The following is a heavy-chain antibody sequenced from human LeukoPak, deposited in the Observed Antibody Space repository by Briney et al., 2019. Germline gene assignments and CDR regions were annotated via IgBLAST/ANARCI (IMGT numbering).Heavy chain of an antibody. J-gene: IGHJ6*02. CDR3: ARDNWNYGSSMDV. Sequence: ASVKVSCKASGYTFTSYAISWVRQAPGQGLEWMGGIIPIFGTANYAQKFQGRVTITADESTSTAYMELSSLRSEDTAVYYCARDNWNYGSSMDVWGQGTTVTVSS. D-gene: IGHD1-7*01. V-gene: IGHV1-69*13. CDR1: GYTFTSYA. CDR2: IIPIFGTA.